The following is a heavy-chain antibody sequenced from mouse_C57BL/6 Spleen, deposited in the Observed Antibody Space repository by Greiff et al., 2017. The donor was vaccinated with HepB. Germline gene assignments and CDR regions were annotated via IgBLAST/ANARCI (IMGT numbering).Heavy chain of an antibody. D-gene: IGHD1-1*01. J-gene: IGHJ1*03. V-gene: IGHV5-17*01. Sequence: EVQGVESGGGLVKPGGSLKLSCAASGFTFSDYGMHWVRQAPEKGLEWVAYISSGSSTIYYADTVKGRFTISRDNAKNTLFLQMTSLRSEDAAMYYCARSGYDGSSNWYFDVWGTGTTVTGSS. CDR2: ISSGSSTI. CDR3: ARSGYDGSSNWYFDV. CDR1: GFTFSDYG.